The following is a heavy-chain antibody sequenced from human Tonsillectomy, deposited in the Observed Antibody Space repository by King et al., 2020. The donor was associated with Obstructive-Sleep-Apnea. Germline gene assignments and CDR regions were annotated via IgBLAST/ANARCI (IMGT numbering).Heavy chain of an antibody. CDR1: GYTFTSYG. V-gene: IGHV1-18*04. D-gene: IGHD6-13*01. CDR3: ARDADSSKPYYYYGMDV. Sequence: VQLVESGAEVKKPGASVKVSCKASGYTFTSYGISWVRQAPGQGLEWMGWISAYNGNTNYAQKLQGRVTMTTDTSTSTAYMELRSLRSDDTAVYYCARDADSSKPYYYYGMDVWGQGTTVTVSS. J-gene: IGHJ6*02. CDR2: ISAYNGNT.